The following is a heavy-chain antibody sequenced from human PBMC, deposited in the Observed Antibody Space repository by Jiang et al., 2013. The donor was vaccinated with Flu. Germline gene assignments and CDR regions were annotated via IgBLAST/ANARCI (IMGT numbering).Heavy chain of an antibody. Sequence: LLKPSETLSLTCAVYGGSFSGYYWSWIRQPPGKGLEWIGEINHSGSTNYNPSLKSRVTISVDTSKNQFSLKLSSVTAADTAVYYCARGRKTYYYGSGPSGRTHNWFDPWGQGTLVTVSS. D-gene: IGHD3-10*01. CDR1: GGSFSGYY. V-gene: IGHV4-34*01. J-gene: IGHJ5*02. CDR3: ARGRKTYYYGSGPSGRTHNWFDP. CDR2: INHSGST.